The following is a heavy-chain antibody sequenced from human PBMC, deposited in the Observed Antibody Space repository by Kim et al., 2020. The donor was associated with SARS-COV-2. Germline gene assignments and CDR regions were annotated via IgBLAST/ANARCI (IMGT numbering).Heavy chain of an antibody. D-gene: IGHD3-22*01. J-gene: IGHJ3*02. CDR3: ARDPHSSGDAFDI. Sequence: YSQKFQGRVTITRDTSASTAYMELSSLRSEDTAVYYCARDPHSSGDAFDIXGQGTMVTVSX. V-gene: IGHV1-3*01.